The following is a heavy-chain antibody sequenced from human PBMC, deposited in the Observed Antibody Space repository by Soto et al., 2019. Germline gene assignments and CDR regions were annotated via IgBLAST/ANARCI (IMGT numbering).Heavy chain of an antibody. V-gene: IGHV4-34*01. D-gene: IGHD3-10*01. CDR1: GGSFSGYY. CDR3: ARGGRFGELFSDY. CDR2: INHSGST. Sequence: SETLSLTCAVYGGSFSGYYWSWIRQPPGKGLEWIGEINHSGSTNYNPSLKSRVTISVDTSKNQFSLKLSSVTAADTAVDYCARGGRFGELFSDYWGQGTLVTVSS. J-gene: IGHJ4*02.